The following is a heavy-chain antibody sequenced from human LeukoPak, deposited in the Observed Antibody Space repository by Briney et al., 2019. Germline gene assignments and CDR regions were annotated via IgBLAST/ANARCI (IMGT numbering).Heavy chain of an antibody. V-gene: IGHV3-48*03. CDR1: GFTFSNYW. Sequence: PGGSLRLSCTASGFTFSNYWMSWVRQAPGKGLEWVSYISSSGSTIYYADSVKGRFTISRDNAKNSLYLQMNSLRAEDTAVYYCASPPPPANYYDSSGYTEWGQGTLVTVSS. CDR3: ASPPPPANYYDSSGYTE. D-gene: IGHD3-22*01. J-gene: IGHJ4*02. CDR2: ISSSGSTI.